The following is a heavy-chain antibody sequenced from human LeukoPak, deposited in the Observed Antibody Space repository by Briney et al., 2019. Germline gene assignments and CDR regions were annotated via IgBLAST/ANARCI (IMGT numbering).Heavy chain of an antibody. J-gene: IGHJ4*02. Sequence: LRLSCAGSGFTFDDYAMHWVRQAPGKGLEWIGSLYHSGSTYYNPSLKSRVTISVHTSKNQFSLKLSSVTAADTAVYYCARAAAGDFWSGYSKYYFDYWGQGTLVTVSS. CDR3: ARAAAGDFWSGYSKYYFDY. CDR2: LYHSGST. V-gene: IGHV4-38-2*01. CDR1: GFTFDDYA. D-gene: IGHD3-3*01.